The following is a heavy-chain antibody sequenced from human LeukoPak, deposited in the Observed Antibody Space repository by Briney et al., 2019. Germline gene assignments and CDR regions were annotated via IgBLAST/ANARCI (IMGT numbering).Heavy chain of an antibody. CDR3: VRGRGSYGWFDP. Sequence: SGGSLRLSCAASGFTSSSYWMHWVRQVPGKGLVWVSRISGDGTARNYADSVKGRFTISRDDAKNTVDLQMNSLRGEETAVYYCVRGRGSYGWFDPWGQGTLVTVSS. D-gene: IGHD3-10*01. CDR2: ISGDGTAR. CDR1: GFTSSSYW. J-gene: IGHJ5*02. V-gene: IGHV3-74*01.